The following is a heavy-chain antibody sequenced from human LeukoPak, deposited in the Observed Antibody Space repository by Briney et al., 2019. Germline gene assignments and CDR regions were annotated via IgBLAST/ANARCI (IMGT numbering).Heavy chain of an antibody. CDR1: GFTFSSYA. Sequence: GGSLRLSCAASGFTFSSYAMSWVRQAPGKGLEWVSAISGSGGSTYYADSVKGRFTISRDNSKNMLYLQMNSLKTEDTAVYYCASLVDTVTSLPRFDYWGQGTLVTVSS. CDR3: ASLVDTVTSLPRFDY. V-gene: IGHV3-23*01. CDR2: ISGSGGST. D-gene: IGHD4-17*01. J-gene: IGHJ4*02.